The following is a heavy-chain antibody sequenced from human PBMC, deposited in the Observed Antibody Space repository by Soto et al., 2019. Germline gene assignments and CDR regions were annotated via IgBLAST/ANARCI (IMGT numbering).Heavy chain of an antibody. CDR3: ARGVGSGSYYNQYNWFDP. J-gene: IGHJ5*02. CDR1: SYTFTNYG. CDR2: INVYNGNT. Sequence: QVQLVQSGGGVKKPGASVKVSCKASSYTFTNYGISWVRQDPGQGLEWMGWINVYNGNTKYAQKVKGRVTMTTDTSTSPAYTVLRSLRSDDTAVYYCARGVGSGSYYNQYNWFDPWGQGTLVTVSS. V-gene: IGHV1-18*01. D-gene: IGHD3-10*01.